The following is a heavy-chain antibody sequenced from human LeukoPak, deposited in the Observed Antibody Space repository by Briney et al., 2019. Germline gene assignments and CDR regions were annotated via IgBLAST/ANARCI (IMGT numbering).Heavy chain of an antibody. V-gene: IGHV4-30-2*01. Sequence: SQTLSLTCTVSGGSISSGGYYWSWIRQPPGKGLEWIGYIYHSGSTFYNPSLKSRVTISVDRSKNQFSLKLSSVTAADTAVYYCARVVPVFYFDYWGQGTLVTVSS. CDR3: ARVVPVFYFDY. CDR2: IYHSGST. CDR1: GGSISSGGYY. J-gene: IGHJ4*02. D-gene: IGHD2-21*02.